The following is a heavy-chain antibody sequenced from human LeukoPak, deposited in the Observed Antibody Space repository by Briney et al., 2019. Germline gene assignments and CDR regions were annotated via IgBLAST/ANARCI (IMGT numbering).Heavy chain of an antibody. V-gene: IGHV4-61*02. D-gene: IGHD1-14*01. CDR3: ARGRDTPGYYYYYMDV. Sequence: SQTLSLTCTVSGGSISSGSYYWSWIRQPAGRGLEWIGRIYTSGSTNYNPSLKSRVTISVDKSKNQFSLKLSSVTAADTAVYYCARGRDTPGYYYYYMDVWGKGTTVTVSS. CDR1: GGSISSGSYY. CDR2: IYTSGST. J-gene: IGHJ6*03.